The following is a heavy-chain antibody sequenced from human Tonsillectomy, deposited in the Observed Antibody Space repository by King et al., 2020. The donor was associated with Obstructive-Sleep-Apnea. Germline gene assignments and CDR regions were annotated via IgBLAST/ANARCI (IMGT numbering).Heavy chain of an antibody. CDR2: IYYSGST. CDR3: ARDSPGYDSSGSFHESWYFEL. Sequence: VQLQESGPGLVKPSATLSLTCTVSGGSISSYYWSWIRQPPGKGLEWIGYIYYSGSTNYNPSLKSRVTISVDTSKNQFYPKLSSVTAADTAVYYCARDSPGYDSSGSFHESWYFELWGRGTLVTVSS. J-gene: IGHJ2*01. V-gene: IGHV4-59*01. CDR1: GGSISSYY. D-gene: IGHD3-22*01.